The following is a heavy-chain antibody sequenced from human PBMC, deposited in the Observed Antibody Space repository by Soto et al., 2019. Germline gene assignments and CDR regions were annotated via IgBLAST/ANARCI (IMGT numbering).Heavy chain of an antibody. V-gene: IGHV5-51*01. CDR2: INPSDSRT. J-gene: IGHJ6*02. Sequence: GESLKISCEASGYSFSSCWIGWVRQMPGKGLEWMAIINPSDSRTIYSPSFQGQVTISADKSISTAYLQWSSLKASDTAMYYCARPGGAYYYYYAMDVWGQGTTVTVSS. CDR1: GYSFSSCW. D-gene: IGHD3-10*01. CDR3: ARPGGAYYYYYAMDV.